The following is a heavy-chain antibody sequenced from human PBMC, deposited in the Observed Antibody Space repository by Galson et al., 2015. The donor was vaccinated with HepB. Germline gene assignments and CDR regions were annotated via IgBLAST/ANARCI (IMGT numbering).Heavy chain of an antibody. CDR3: AGEPYSSVWSKRGRYFDY. CDR1: GFIFNSYA. J-gene: IGHJ4*02. V-gene: IGHV3-30-3*01. D-gene: IGHD6-19*01. Sequence: SLRLSCAASGFIFNSYAMTWVRQAPGKGLEWVAFISYDGSNKYYADSVKGRFTISRDNSKNTLYLQMNSLRPEDTAVYYCAGEPYSSVWSKRGRYFDYWGQGALVTVSS. CDR2: ISYDGSNK.